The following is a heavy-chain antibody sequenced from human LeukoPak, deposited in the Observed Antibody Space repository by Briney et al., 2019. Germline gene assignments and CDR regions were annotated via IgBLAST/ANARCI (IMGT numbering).Heavy chain of an antibody. J-gene: IGHJ6*03. CDR1: GYTFTSYY. CDR2: INPNSGAT. D-gene: IGHD6-13*01. V-gene: IGHV1-2*02. Sequence: ASVKVSCKASGYTFTSYYMHWVRQAPGQGLEWMGWINPNSGATNYAQNFQGRVTMTRDTSISTAYMELSSLRSDDTAEYYCAKSPPSTWSTSGYYYYMDVWGKGTTVTVSS. CDR3: AKSPPSTWSTSGYYYYMDV.